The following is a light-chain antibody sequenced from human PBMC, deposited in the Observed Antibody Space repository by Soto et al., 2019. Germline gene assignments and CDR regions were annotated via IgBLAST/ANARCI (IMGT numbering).Light chain of an antibody. J-gene: IGLJ3*02. CDR1: SSNIGSYT. V-gene: IGLV1-44*01. CDR3: AAWDDSLNGPV. Sequence: QSVLTQPPSASGTPGQRVTISCSGSSSNIGSYTVNWYQQLPGTAPKLLIYSNNQRPSGVPDRCSGSKSGASASLASSGLPSEDEADYYCAAWDDSLNGPVFGGGTKLTVL. CDR2: SNN.